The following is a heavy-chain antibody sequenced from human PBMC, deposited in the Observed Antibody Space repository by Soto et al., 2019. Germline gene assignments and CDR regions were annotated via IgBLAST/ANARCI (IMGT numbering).Heavy chain of an antibody. CDR2: ISGSAATT. D-gene: IGHD3-22*01. V-gene: IGHV3-23*01. Sequence: EVQLLESGGVLVQPGGSLRLSCAASGFTFSSYAMNLVRQAPGKGLEWVSAISGSAATTHFADSVKGRFTISRDNSKNTLYLQMNSLRAEDTAVYYCARDRSYYDSSGSYSPPYWGQGTLVTVSS. CDR1: GFTFSSYA. CDR3: ARDRSYYDSSGSYSPPY. J-gene: IGHJ4*02.